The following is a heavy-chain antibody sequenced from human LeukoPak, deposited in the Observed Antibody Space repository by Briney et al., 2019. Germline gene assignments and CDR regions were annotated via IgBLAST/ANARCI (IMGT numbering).Heavy chain of an antibody. CDR2: ISAYNGNT. D-gene: IGHD6-13*01. Sequence: GGSLRLSCAASGFTFTSYGISWVRQAPGQGLEWMGWISAYNGNTNYAQKLQGRVTMTTDTSTSTAYMELRSLRSDDTAVYYCARETAAGTGDAFDIWGQGTMVTVSS. CDR1: GFTFTSYG. J-gene: IGHJ3*02. V-gene: IGHV1-18*01. CDR3: ARETAAGTGDAFDI.